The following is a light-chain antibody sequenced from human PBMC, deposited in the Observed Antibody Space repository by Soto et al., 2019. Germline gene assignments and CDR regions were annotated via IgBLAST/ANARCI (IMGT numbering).Light chain of an antibody. CDR1: STDVGGYKF. CDR3: SSYTSTSTVWV. CDR2: DLS. Sequence: QSVLTQPASVSGSPGQSITISCTGASTDVGGYKFLSWYQQHPGKAPKLMIYDLSNRPSGVSNRFSGSKSGNTASLTISGLQPEVEAYYYCSSYTSTSTVWVFGGGTQLPS. V-gene: IGLV2-14*01. J-gene: IGLJ3*02.